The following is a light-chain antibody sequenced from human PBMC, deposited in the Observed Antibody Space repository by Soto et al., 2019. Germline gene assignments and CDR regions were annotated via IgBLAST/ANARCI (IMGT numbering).Light chain of an antibody. CDR2: GAS. J-gene: IGKJ5*01. CDR3: QQRHMWPIT. CDR1: QTVSRSA. V-gene: IGKV3D-20*02. Sequence: EIVLTQSPGTLSLSPGERATLSCRASQTVSRSALAWYQQKPGQAPRLLIYGASIRATGIPARFSGSGSGTEFTLTISSLQSEDSAVYYCQQRHMWPITFGQGARLEIK.